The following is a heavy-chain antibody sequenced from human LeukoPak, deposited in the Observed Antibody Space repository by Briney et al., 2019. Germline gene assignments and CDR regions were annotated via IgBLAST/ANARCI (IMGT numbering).Heavy chain of an antibody. CDR3: ARVFLAARVFDY. CDR2: ISSDGSNK. J-gene: IGHJ4*02. D-gene: IGHD6-6*01. CDR1: GFTFSTYG. V-gene: IGHV3-30*03. Sequence: GGSLRLSCAASGFTFSTYGMHWVRQAPGKGLEWVAVISSDGSNKYHAGSVKGRFTISRDNAKNSLYLQMNSLRAEDTAVYYCARVFLAARVFDYWGQGTLVTVSS.